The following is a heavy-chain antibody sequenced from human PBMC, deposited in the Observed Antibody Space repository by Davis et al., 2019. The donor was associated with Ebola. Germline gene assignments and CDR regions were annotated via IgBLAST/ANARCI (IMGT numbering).Heavy chain of an antibody. CDR2: IYTSGST. D-gene: IGHD2-15*01. Sequence: PSETLSLTCTLSGGSISSSYWSWIRQPAGKGLEWIGRIYTSGSTNYNPSPKSRFTMSVDTSKNQFSLKLSSWPAADTAVYYCARDLVCSGGSCYLDPWGQGTLVTVSS. V-gene: IGHV4-4*07. CDR1: GGSISSSY. CDR3: ARDLVCSGGSCYLDP. J-gene: IGHJ5*02.